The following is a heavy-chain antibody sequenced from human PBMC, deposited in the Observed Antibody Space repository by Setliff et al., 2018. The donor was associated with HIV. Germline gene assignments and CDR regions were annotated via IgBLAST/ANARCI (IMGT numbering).Heavy chain of an antibody. D-gene: IGHD5-18*01. CDR1: GFTFNNYA. CDR3: ARDAPGYSHVLDF. J-gene: IGHJ4*02. Sequence: GESLKISCAASGFTFNNYAMGWVRQAPGKGLEWVSAINDRGDYIYYADFARGRFTISRDSSKNTLYLQMNSLRAEDTALYFCARDAPGYSHVLDFWGQGTLVTVPQ. CDR2: INDRGDYI. V-gene: IGHV3-23*01.